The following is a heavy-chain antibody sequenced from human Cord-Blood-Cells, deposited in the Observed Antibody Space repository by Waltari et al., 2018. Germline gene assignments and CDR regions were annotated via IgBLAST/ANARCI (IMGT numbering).Heavy chain of an antibody. D-gene: IGHD6-6*01. CDR3: ARDKRVWGIGARPAFDI. V-gene: IGHV1-2*02. J-gene: IGHJ3*02. Sequence: QVQLVQSGAEVKKPGASVKVSCKASGYTFTGYYMHWVRQAPGQGLEWMGWINPNSGGTNYAQKFQGRVTMTRDTSISTAYMELSRLRSDDTAVYYCARDKRVWGIGARPAFDIWGQGTMVTVSS. CDR1: GYTFTGYY. CDR2: INPNSGGT.